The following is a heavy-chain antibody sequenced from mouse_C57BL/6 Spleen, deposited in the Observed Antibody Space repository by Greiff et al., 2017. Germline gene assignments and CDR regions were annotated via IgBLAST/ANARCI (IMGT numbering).Heavy chain of an antibody. CDR3: ASLDFDY. J-gene: IGHJ2*01. CDR1: GFNIKDYY. Sequence: EVQLQQSGAELVKPGASVKLSCTASGFNIKDYYMHWVKQRTEQGLEWIGRIDPEDGETKYAPQFQGKATVTADTSSNTAYLQLSSLTSEDTAVYYCASLDFDYWGQGTTLTVSS. CDR2: IDPEDGET. V-gene: IGHV14-2*01.